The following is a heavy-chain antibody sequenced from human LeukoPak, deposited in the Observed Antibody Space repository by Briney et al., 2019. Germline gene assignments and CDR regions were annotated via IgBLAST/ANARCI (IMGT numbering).Heavy chain of an antibody. CDR3: ARARSGGYDFGDFDY. CDR2: IYYSGST. CDR1: GGSISSCY. Sequence: SETLSLTCTVSGGSISSCYWSWIRQPPGKGLEWIGYIYYSGSTNYNPSLKSRVTISVDTSKNQFSLKLSSVTAADTAVYYCARARSGGYDFGDFDYWGQGTLVTVSS. V-gene: IGHV4-59*01. D-gene: IGHD5-12*01. J-gene: IGHJ4*02.